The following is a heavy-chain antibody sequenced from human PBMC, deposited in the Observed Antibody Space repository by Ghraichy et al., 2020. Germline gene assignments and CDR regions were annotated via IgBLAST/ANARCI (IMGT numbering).Heavy chain of an antibody. CDR2: INHSGST. CDR1: GGSFSGYY. Sequence: SETLSLTCAVYGGSFSGYYWSWIRQPPGKGLEWIGEINHSGSTNYNPSLKSRVTISVDTSKNQFSLKLSSVTAADTAVYYCARGRDIAARFSRSYYYYGMDVWGQGTTVTVSS. D-gene: IGHD6-6*01. J-gene: IGHJ6*02. CDR3: ARGRDIAARFSRSYYYYGMDV. V-gene: IGHV4-34*01.